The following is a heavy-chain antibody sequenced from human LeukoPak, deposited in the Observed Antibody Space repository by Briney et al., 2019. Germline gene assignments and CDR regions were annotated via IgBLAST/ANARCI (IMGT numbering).Heavy chain of an antibody. CDR3: ARDPEDTAMVTNWFDP. V-gene: IGHV4-39*07. D-gene: IGHD5-18*01. Sequence: PSETLSLTCTVSGGSISSSSYYWGWIRQPPGKGLEWIGSIYYSGSTYYNPSLKSRVTISVDTSKNQFSLKLSSVTAADTAVYYCARDPEDTAMVTNWFDPWGQGTLVTVSS. CDR2: IYYSGST. J-gene: IGHJ5*02. CDR1: GGSISSSSYY.